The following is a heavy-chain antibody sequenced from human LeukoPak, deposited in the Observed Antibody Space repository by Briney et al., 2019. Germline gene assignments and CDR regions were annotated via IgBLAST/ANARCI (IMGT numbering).Heavy chain of an antibody. Sequence: GGSLRLSCAASGFTFSSYWMHWVRQAPGKGLVWVSRINSDGSGTGYADSVKGRFTISRDNANNTLYLQMNSLRAEDTAVYYCARGAGGYSYGWGQGTLVTVSS. J-gene: IGHJ4*02. CDR1: GFTFSSYW. CDR2: INSDGSGT. D-gene: IGHD5-18*01. CDR3: ARGAGGYSYG. V-gene: IGHV3-74*01.